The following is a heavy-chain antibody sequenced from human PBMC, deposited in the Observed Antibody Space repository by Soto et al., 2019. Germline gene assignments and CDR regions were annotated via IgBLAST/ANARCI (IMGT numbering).Heavy chain of an antibody. CDR2: VYYTGST. D-gene: IGHD3-22*01. CDR3: ARCRTVRNYADDSSDYFYFFDY. CDR1: GGSVSSGSYY. V-gene: IGHV4-61*01. J-gene: IGHJ4*02. Sequence: SETLSLTCTVSGGSVSSGSYYWGWMRQSPGKELEWIGYVYYTGSTNYNPSLKSRVTISVDRSKNQFSLKLTSANAADTAVYYCARCRTVRNYADDSSDYFYFFDYWGQGTKVTVSS.